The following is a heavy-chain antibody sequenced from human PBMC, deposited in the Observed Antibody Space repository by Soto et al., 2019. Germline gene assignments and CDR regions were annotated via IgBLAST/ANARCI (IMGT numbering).Heavy chain of an antibody. Sequence: EVQLLESGGGLVQPGGSLRLSCAASGFTFSSYGMSWVRQAPGKGLDWVSGISGDGGDTYYSDSMKGRYTISRDNYKNIVFLQMNIVRAEDTAVYFCARVMGTCALVGLDSWGREPLVTPST. V-gene: IGHV3-23*01. D-gene: IGHD2-8*02. J-gene: IGHJ4*02. CDR3: ARVMGTCALVGLDS. CDR2: ISGDGGDT. CDR1: GFTFSSYG.